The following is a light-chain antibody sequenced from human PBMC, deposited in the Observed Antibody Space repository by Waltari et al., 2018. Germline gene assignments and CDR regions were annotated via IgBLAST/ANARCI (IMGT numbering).Light chain of an antibody. V-gene: IGKV3-11*01. J-gene: IGKJ2*01. CDR1: QSVGRS. CDR2: GAS. Sequence: ELVLTQSPGTLSLSPGEGATLSCSASQSVGRSLAWLQHRPGQTPRLLIYGASFRATGIPDRFRGGGSGTDFTLTISSLEPEDFAVYYCQQRRNWPPTFGRGTKLEIK. CDR3: QQRRNWPPT.